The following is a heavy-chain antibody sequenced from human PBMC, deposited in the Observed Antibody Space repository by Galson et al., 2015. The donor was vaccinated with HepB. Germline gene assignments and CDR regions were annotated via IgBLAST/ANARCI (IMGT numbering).Heavy chain of an antibody. J-gene: IGHJ4*02. Sequence: TLSLTCSVSGGPISRYYWSWIRQPPGKGLEWIGYVYYSGSTNYNPSLKSRVTITVDTSKNQFSLKLSSVTAADTAVYYCARQFCTDGVCYYYFDYWGQGTLVTVSS. CDR3: ARQFCTDGVCYYYFDY. CDR2: VYYSGST. V-gene: IGHV4-59*01. CDR1: GGPISRYY. D-gene: IGHD2-8*01.